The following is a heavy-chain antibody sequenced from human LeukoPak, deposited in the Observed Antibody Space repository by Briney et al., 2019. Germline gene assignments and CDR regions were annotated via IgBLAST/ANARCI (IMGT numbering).Heavy chain of an antibody. CDR3: ARGGYYGSGSYRPPLDY. J-gene: IGHJ4*02. V-gene: IGHV3-30-3*01. D-gene: IGHD3-10*01. CDR2: ISYDGSNK. CDR1: GFTFSDYF. Sequence: GGSLRLSCAASGFTFSDYFMSWIRQAPGKGLEWVAVISYDGSNKYYADSVKGRFTISRDNSKNTLYLQMNSLRAEDTAVYYCARGGYYGSGSYRPPLDYWGQGTLVTVSS.